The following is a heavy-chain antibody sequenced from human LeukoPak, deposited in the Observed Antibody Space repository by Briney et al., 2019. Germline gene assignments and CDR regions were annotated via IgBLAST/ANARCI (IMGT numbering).Heavy chain of an antibody. CDR1: GFTFSSYS. D-gene: IGHD4-17*01. V-gene: IGHV3-21*01. CDR3: AKHSMDYGDYVGEDY. J-gene: IGHJ4*02. CDR2: ISSSSSYI. Sequence: GGSLRLSCAASGFTFSSYSMNWVRQAPGKGLEWVSSISSSSSYIYYADSVKGRFTISRDNAKNSLYLQMNSLRAEDTAVYYCAKHSMDYGDYVGEDYWGRGTLVTVSS.